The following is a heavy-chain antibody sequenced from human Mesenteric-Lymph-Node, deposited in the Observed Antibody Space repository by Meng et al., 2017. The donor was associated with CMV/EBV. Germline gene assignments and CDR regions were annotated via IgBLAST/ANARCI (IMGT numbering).Heavy chain of an antibody. J-gene: IGHJ3*02. CDR1: GDSITSSSFY. CDR2: MYYSGGT. V-gene: IGHV4-39*07. Sequence: SETLSLTCTVSGDSITSSSFYWGWIRQPPGQGLEWIGSMYYSGGTYYNPSLESRVTISVDTSKNQFSLKLNSVTAADTAVYYCARVNPHYDFWSGYNGGGALDIWGQGTMVTVSS. CDR3: ARVNPHYDFWSGYNGGGALDI. D-gene: IGHD3-3*01.